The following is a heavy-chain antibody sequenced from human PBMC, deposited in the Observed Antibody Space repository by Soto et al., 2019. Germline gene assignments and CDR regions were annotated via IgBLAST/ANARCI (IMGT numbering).Heavy chain of an antibody. V-gene: IGHV4-59*01. CDR3: ARLGVIVGLMGDWFDP. Sequence: SETLSLTCTVSGGSISSYYWSWIRQPPGKGLEWIGYIYYSGSTNYNPSLKSRVTISVDTSKNQFSLKLSSVTAADTAVYYCARLGVIVGLMGDWFDPWGQGTLVTVSS. J-gene: IGHJ5*02. D-gene: IGHD2-8*01. CDR2: IYYSGST. CDR1: GGSISSYY.